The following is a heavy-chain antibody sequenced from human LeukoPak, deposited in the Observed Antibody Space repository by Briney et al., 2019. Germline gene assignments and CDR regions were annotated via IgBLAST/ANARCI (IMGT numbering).Heavy chain of an antibody. J-gene: IGHJ4*02. CDR1: GYAFTVRY. D-gene: IGHD2/OR15-2a*01. Sequence: ASVKVSCKASGYAFTVRYMHWVRQVPGQGPEWMGFIKPDSGFTNYAEKFQDRVTMSRDTSITTVYMELSSLGSGDTALYYCSTEDKYCKTTTCDDYWGQGTPVTVSS. CDR2: IKPDSGFT. CDR3: STEDKYCKTTTCDDY. V-gene: IGHV1-2*02.